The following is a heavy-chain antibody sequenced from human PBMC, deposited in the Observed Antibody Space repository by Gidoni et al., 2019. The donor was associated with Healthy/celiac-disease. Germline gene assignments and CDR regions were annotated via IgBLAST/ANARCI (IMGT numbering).Heavy chain of an antibody. V-gene: IGHV1-69*04. CDR2: IIPILGIA. D-gene: IGHD6-6*01. CDR3: ARDGIEYSSSSFPFDY. J-gene: IGHJ4*02. Sequence: QVQLVQSGAEVKKPGSSVKVSCKASGGTFSSYAISWVRQAPGQGLEWMGRIIPILGIANYAQKFQGRVTITADKSTSTAYMELSSLRSEDTAVYYCARDGIEYSSSSFPFDYWGQGTLVTVSS. CDR1: GGTFSSYA.